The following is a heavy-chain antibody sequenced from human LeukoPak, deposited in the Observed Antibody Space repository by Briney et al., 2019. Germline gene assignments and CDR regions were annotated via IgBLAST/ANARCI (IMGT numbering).Heavy chain of an antibody. J-gene: IGHJ4*02. CDR1: GASISGYY. Sequence: SETLSLTCTVSGASISGYYWSWIRQPPGKGLEWIGYISYSGTTHYNPSLGSRVTMSVDTSKNQFSLKLSSVTAADTAVYYCARYRYSGYTYGHDRDFDHWGQGTLVTVSS. V-gene: IGHV4-59*12. CDR3: ARYRYSGYTYGHDRDFDH. CDR2: ISYSGTT. D-gene: IGHD5-12*01.